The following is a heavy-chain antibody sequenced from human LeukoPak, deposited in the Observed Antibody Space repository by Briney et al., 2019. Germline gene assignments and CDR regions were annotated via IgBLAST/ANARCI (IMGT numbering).Heavy chain of an antibody. J-gene: IGHJ4*02. D-gene: IGHD3-3*01. V-gene: IGHV3-23*01. CDR3: AKNLLSGYDFWSGYFADY. Sequence: PGGSLRLSCAASGFTFSSYAMSWVRQAPGKGLEWVSAISGSGGSTYYADSVKGRFTISRDNSKNTLFLQMNSLRAEDTAVYYCAKNLLSGYDFWSGYFADYWGQGTLVTVSS. CDR1: GFTFSSYA. CDR2: ISGSGGST.